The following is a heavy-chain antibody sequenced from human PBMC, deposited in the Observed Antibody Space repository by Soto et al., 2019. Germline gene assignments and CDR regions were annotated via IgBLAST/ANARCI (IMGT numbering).Heavy chain of an antibody. V-gene: IGHV1-18*01. J-gene: IGHJ6*02. D-gene: IGHD5-12*01. CDR2: ISAYNGNT. CDR1: GYTFTSYG. Sequence: QVQLVQSGAEVKKPGASVKVSCKASGYTFTSYGISWVRQAPGQGLEWMGWISAYNGNTNYAQKLQGRVTMTTDTSTSTAYMALRSRRSDDTAVYYCASAPRGYDLYYYYGMDVWGQGTTVTVSS. CDR3: ASAPRGYDLYYYYGMDV.